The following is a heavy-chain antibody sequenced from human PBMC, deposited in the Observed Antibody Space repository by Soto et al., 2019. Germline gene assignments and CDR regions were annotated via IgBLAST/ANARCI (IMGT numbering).Heavy chain of an antibody. D-gene: IGHD6-6*01. Sequence: SETLSLTCAVSGGSISSSNWWSWVRQPPGKGLEWIGEIYHSGSTNYNPSLKSRVTISVDKSKNQFSLKLSSVTAADTAVYYRARAQGDSSSSEVFSFDPWGQGTLVTVSS. V-gene: IGHV4-4*02. CDR1: GGSISSSNW. J-gene: IGHJ5*02. CDR2: IYHSGST. CDR3: ARAQGDSSSSEVFSFDP.